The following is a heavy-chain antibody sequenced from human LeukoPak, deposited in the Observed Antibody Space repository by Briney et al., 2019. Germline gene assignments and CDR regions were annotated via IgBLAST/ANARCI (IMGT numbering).Heavy chain of an antibody. D-gene: IGHD5-24*01. J-gene: IGHJ4*02. V-gene: IGHV4-61*02. CDR1: GGSISSDDYY. Sequence: TLSLTCTVSGGSISSDDYYWTWIRQPAGKGLEWIGRIYPDGSTTYNPSLKSRVTISLDTSKNQFSLTLSSVTAADTAVLYCARGFDGYNFFDYWGQGTLVTVSS. CDR3: ARGFDGYNFFDY. CDR2: IYPDGST.